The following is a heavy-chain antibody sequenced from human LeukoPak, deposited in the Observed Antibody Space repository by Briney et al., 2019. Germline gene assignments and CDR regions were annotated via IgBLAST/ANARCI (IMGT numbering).Heavy chain of an antibody. V-gene: IGHV3-21*04. CDR3: ATSTAAAGTD. Sequence: GGSLRLSCAASGFTFSSYSMNWVRQAPGKGLEWVSSISSSSSYIYYADSVKGRFTISRDNAQNSLYLQMNSLRAEDTAIYYCATSTAAAGTDWGQGTLVTVSS. CDR2: ISSSSSYI. D-gene: IGHD6-13*01. J-gene: IGHJ4*02. CDR1: GFTFSSYS.